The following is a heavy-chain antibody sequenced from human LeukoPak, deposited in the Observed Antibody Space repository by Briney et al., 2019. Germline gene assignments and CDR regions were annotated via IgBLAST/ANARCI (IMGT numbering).Heavy chain of an antibody. CDR2: INHSGST. CDR1: GGSFSGYY. Sequence: SETLSLTCAVYGGSFSGYYWSWIRQPLGKGLEWIGEINHSGSTNYNPSLKSRVTISVDTSKNQFSLKLSSVAAADTAVYYCARGSTDYWGQGTLVTVSS. J-gene: IGHJ4*02. CDR3: ARGSTDY. V-gene: IGHV4-34*01.